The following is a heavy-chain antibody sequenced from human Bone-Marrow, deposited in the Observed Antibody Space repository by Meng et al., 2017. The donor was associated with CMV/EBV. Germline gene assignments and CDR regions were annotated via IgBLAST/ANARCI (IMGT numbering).Heavy chain of an antibody. J-gene: IGHJ4*02. Sequence: QGQRGQSGAEVKKAGASVKVACKASGGTFSSYAISWVRQAPGQGLEWMGGIIPIFGTANYAQKFQGRVTITADESTSTAYMELSSLRSEDTAVYYCASPIAVAGYYFDYWGQGTLVTVSS. D-gene: IGHD6-19*01. CDR2: IIPIFGTA. CDR1: GGTFSSYA. V-gene: IGHV1-69*12. CDR3: ASPIAVAGYYFDY.